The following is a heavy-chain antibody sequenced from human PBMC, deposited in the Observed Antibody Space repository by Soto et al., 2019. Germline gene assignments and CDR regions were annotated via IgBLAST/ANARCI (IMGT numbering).Heavy chain of an antibody. V-gene: IGHV3-23*01. Sequence: GGSLRLSGTASGFTFSSYALSWVRQAPWKGLEWVSSISGSGVSTYYADSVKGRVTISRDNSKNTLYLQMSSLRAEDTAVYYCAKESIKTTVDGPVDSWGQGTVVPV. J-gene: IGHJ4*02. D-gene: IGHD6-19*01. CDR1: GFTFSSYA. CDR2: ISGSGVST. CDR3: AKESIKTTVDGPVDS.